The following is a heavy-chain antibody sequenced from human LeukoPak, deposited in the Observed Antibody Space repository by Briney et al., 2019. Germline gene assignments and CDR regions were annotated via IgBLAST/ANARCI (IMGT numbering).Heavy chain of an antibody. V-gene: IGHV6-1*01. CDR1: GDSVSSKNGA. CDR2: TYYRSKWYN. J-gene: IGHJ4*02. D-gene: IGHD6-19*01. CDR3: ARDFGTTGWHTFDY. Sequence: SQTLSLTCVVSGDSVSSKNGAWNWIRQSPSRGLEWLGRTYYRSKWYNDYAESMEGRMTISQDTTKNQYSLHLNSVTPDDTAVYYCARDFGTTGWHTFDYWGQGTLVTVSS.